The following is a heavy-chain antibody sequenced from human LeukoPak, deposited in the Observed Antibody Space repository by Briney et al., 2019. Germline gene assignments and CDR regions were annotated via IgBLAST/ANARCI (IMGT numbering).Heavy chain of an antibody. J-gene: IGHJ6*04. D-gene: IGHD2-2*01. CDR3: ARDVLAAKDYGMDV. V-gene: IGHV1-18*04. CDR1: GYAFTSYG. Sequence: GASVKVSCKASGYAFTSYGISWVRQAPGQGLEWMGWISAYNGNTNYAQKLQGRVTMTTDTSTSTAYMELRSLRSDDTAVYYCARDVLAAKDYGMDVWGKGTTVTVSS. CDR2: ISAYNGNT.